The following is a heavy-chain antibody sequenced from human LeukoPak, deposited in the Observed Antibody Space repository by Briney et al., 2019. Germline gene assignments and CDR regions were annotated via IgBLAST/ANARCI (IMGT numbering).Heavy chain of an antibody. D-gene: IGHD3-10*01. CDR3: ARDPIWFGVEMAFDI. V-gene: IGHV4-4*07. CDR1: GGSISSYY. J-gene: IGHJ3*02. CDR2: IYTSGST. Sequence: SETLSLTCTVSGGSISSYYWSWIRQPAGKGREWIGRIYTSGSTNYNPSLKSRVTMSVDTSKNQFSLKLSSVTAADTAVYYCARDPIWFGVEMAFDIWGQGTMVTVSS.